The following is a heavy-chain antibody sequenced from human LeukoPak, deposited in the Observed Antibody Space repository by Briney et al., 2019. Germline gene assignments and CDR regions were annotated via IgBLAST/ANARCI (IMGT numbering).Heavy chain of an antibody. CDR1: GGSVSSGSYY. V-gene: IGHV4-61*01. J-gene: IGHJ4*02. Sequence: SETLSVTCTVSGGSVSSGSYYCSWIRQPPGKGLEWIGYIYYSGSTNYNPSLKSRVTISVDTSKNQFSLKLSSVTAADTAVYYCARDSWFGELLYCWGQGTLVTVSS. D-gene: IGHD3-10*01. CDR3: ARDSWFGELLYC. CDR2: IYYSGST.